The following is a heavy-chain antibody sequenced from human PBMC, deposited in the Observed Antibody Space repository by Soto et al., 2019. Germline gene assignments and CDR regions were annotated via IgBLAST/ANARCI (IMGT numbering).Heavy chain of an antibody. J-gene: IGHJ6*03. CDR2: IYYSGST. Sequence: QVQLQESGPGLVKPSETLSLTCTVSGGSISSYYWSWIRQPPGKGLEWIGYIYYSGSTNYNPSLKRRVTISVDTSKNQFSLNLSSVTAADTAVYYCARRVRGDNYYYYYMCVWGKGNTVTVSS. CDR3: ARRVRGDNYYYYYMCV. CDR1: GGSISSYY. D-gene: IGHD3-10*01. V-gene: IGHV4-59*01.